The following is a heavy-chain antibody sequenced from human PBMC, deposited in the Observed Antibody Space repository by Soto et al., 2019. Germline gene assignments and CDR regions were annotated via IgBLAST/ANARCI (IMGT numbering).Heavy chain of an antibody. CDR2: IVVGSGNT. V-gene: IGHV1-58*01. Sequence: SVKVSCKASGFTFTSSAVQWVRQARGQRLEWIGWIVVGSGNTNYAQKFQERVTITRDMSTSTAYMELSSLRSEDTAVYYCAAERTQDYCYYYGMDGWGQGTTVTVSS. CDR1: GFTFTSSA. J-gene: IGHJ6*02. CDR3: AAERTQDYCYYYGMDG.